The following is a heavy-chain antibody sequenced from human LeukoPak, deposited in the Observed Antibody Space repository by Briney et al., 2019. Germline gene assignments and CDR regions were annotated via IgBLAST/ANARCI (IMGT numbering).Heavy chain of an antibody. CDR2: ISSSSSTI. CDR3: ASDLAYCGGDCYSSGGIYDY. CDR1: GFTFSSYS. J-gene: IGHJ4*02. D-gene: IGHD2-21*02. Sequence: GGSLRLACAASGFTFSSYSMNWVRQAPGKGLEWVSYISSSSSTIYYADSVRGRFTISRDNAKNSLYLQMNSLRDEDTAVYYCASDLAYCGGDCYSSGGIYDYWGQGTLVTVSS. V-gene: IGHV3-48*02.